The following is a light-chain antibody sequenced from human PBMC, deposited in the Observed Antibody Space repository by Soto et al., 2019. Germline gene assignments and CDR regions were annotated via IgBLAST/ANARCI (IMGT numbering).Light chain of an antibody. CDR2: ATS. CDR3: QPSYSTPPWT. V-gene: IGKV1-39*01. J-gene: IGKJ1*01. CDR1: QSISSY. Sequence: IPMNQDNNSPAGSVGDRGTNPFRASQSISSYLNWYQQKPGKAPKLLIYATSSLQSGVPSRFSGSGSGTDFTLTISSLQPEDFATYYCQPSYSTPPWTFGQGTKVDI.